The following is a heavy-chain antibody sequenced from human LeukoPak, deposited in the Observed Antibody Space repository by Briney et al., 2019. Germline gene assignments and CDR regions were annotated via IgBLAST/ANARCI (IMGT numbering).Heavy chain of an antibody. CDR2: ISHNGNA. D-gene: IGHD3-16*01. CDR1: GYSVGSAYY. V-gene: IGHV4-38-2*02. Sequence: SETLSLTRAVSGYSVGSAYYWVWIRQPPGKGLEWIGTISHNGNAYYNPSLKSRLAMSVETSKNQFSLHLDSVTAADTAVYFCARDPNWDSLFDPWGQGALVTVSS. CDR3: ARDPNWDSLFDP. J-gene: IGHJ5*02.